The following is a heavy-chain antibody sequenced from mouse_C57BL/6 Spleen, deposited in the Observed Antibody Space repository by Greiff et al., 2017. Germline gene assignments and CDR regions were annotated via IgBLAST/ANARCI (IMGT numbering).Heavy chain of an antibody. CDR1: GFSLSTFGLG. Sequence: QVTLKESGPGILQPSQTLSLTCSFSGFSLSTFGLGVGWIRQPSGKGLEWLAHIWWDDDKYYNPALKSRLTNSKDTSKNQVFLKIANVDTADTATYYCARIALTTLSRGYAMGYWGQGTSVTVSS. CDR2: IWWDDDK. D-gene: IGHD1-1*01. CDR3: ARIALTTLSRGYAMGY. V-gene: IGHV8-8*01. J-gene: IGHJ4*01.